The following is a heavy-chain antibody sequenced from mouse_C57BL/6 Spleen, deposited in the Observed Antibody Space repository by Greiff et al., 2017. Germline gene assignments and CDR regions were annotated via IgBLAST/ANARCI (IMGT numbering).Heavy chain of an antibody. D-gene: IGHD2-4*01. CDR2: ISGGGGNT. CDR3: ERHGGLRRGGYCDY. CDR1: GFTFSSST. J-gene: IGHJ2*01. Sequence: EVQRVESGGGLVKPGGSLKLSCAASGFTFSSSTMSWVRQTPEKRLEWVATISGGGGNTYYPDSVKGRFTISSDNAKNTLYLQMSRLKAEDTDLYYSERHGGLRRGGYCDYWGQGTTLTVSS. V-gene: IGHV5-9*01.